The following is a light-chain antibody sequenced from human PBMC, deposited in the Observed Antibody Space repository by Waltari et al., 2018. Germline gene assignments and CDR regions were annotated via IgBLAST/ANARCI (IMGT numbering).Light chain of an antibody. J-gene: IGKJ4*01. Sequence: DIQMTQPPSCLSASVGDRVPITCRASQSISGYLNGYQQKPGKAPKVLIYATPSLQSGVPSRFSGSGAGTDFTLTISSLQPEDFATYYCQQSYRTPPLTFGGGTKVEIK. CDR2: ATP. CDR1: QSISGY. V-gene: IGKV1-39*01. CDR3: QQSYRTPPLT.